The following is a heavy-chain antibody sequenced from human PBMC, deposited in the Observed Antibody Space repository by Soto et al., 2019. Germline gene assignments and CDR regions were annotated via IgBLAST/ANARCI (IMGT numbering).Heavy chain of an antibody. V-gene: IGHV5-51*01. Sequence: GESLKISCKGSGYSFTSYWIGWVRQMPGKGLEWMGIIYPGDSDTRYSPSSQGQVTISADKSISTAYLQWSSLKASDTAMYYCARKPRYCSSTSCYIFGYWGQGTLVTVSS. CDR3: ARKPRYCSSTSCYIFGY. J-gene: IGHJ4*02. CDR2: IYPGDSDT. CDR1: GYSFTSYW. D-gene: IGHD2-2*02.